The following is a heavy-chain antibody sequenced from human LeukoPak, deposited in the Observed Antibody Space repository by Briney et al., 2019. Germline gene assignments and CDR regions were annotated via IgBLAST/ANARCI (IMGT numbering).Heavy chain of an antibody. Sequence: SETLSLTCAVYGGSFSGYYWSWIRQPPGKGLEWIGEINHSGSTNYNPSLKSRVTISVDTSKNQFSLKLSSVTTADTAVYYCARRVAAAGPYGHWGQGTLVTVPS. D-gene: IGHD6-13*01. CDR3: ARRVAAAGPYGH. V-gene: IGHV4-34*01. CDR1: GGSFSGYY. CDR2: INHSGST. J-gene: IGHJ4*02.